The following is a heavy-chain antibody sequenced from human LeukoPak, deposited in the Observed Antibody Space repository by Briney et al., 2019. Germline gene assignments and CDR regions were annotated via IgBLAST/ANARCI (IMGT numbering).Heavy chain of an antibody. CDR1: GGTFTNSA. Sequence: SSVKVSCTTSGGTFTNSAISRVRQAPGQGLEWLWGIMTLFGTAGYAQKFHGRVTITKDKSTRTVYLELTSLTSDDTAVYYCARDVHGDYGSGWFDPWGQGTLVSVSS. D-gene: IGHD4-17*01. J-gene: IGHJ5*02. CDR2: IMTLFGTA. CDR3: ARDVHGDYGSGWFDP. V-gene: IGHV1-69*05.